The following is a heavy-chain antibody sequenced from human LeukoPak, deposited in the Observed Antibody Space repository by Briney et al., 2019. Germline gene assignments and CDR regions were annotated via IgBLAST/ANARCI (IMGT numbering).Heavy chain of an antibody. CDR2: ISGNGGST. J-gene: IGHJ4*02. CDR3: AKDIDGYYPVLFDY. CDR1: GFTLDDYA. Sequence: GGSLRLSCAASGFTLDDYAMHWVRQAPGKGLEWVSLISGNGGSTYYADSVKGRFTISRDNSKNSLYLQMNSLRTEDTALYYCAKDIDGYYPVLFDYWGQGTLVTVSS. V-gene: IGHV3-43*02. D-gene: IGHD3-22*01.